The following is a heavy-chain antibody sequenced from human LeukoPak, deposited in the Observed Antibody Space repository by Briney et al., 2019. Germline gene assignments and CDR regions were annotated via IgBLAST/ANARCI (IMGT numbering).Heavy chain of an antibody. CDR3: AKMSGVVWFGELRLPFDY. D-gene: IGHD3-10*01. CDR2: ISAGGVSLFSGSGSAT. V-gene: IGHV3-23*01. CDR1: GFTFSNYA. J-gene: IGHJ4*02. Sequence: PGGSLRLSCAASGFTFSNYAMIWVRQAPGKGLQWVSVISAGGVSLFSGSGSATYYADSVEGRFTISRDNSKSTLYLQMNSLRADDTAVYYCAKMSGVVWFGELRLPFDYWGQGTLVTVSS.